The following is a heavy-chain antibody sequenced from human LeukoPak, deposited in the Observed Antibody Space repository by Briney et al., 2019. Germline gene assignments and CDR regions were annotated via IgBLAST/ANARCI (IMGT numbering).Heavy chain of an antibody. Sequence: WASVKVSCKASGYTFNNFDIHWVRQAPGQGPECMGWISAHNGYTNYAQKLQGRVTMTADTSTSTAYMELRSLRSDDTAVYFCARGRPEYLYYFDYWGQGTLVTVSS. V-gene: IGHV1-18*01. D-gene: IGHD2-2*02. J-gene: IGHJ4*02. CDR3: ARGRPEYLYYFDY. CDR1: GYTFNNFD. CDR2: ISAHNGYT.